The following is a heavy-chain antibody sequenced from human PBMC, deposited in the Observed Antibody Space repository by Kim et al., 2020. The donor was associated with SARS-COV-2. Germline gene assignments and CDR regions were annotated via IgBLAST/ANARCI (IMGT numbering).Heavy chain of an antibody. Sequence: SETLSLTCTVSGGSISSYYWSWIRQPPGKGLEWIGDIYYSGSTNYNPSLKSRVTISVDTSKNQFPLKLSSVTAADTAVDYCARGIAAAGKVWWFDPWGQG. D-gene: IGHD6-13*01. CDR1: GGSISSYY. CDR2: IYYSGST. J-gene: IGHJ5*02. CDR3: ARGIAAAGKVWWFDP. V-gene: IGHV4-59*13.